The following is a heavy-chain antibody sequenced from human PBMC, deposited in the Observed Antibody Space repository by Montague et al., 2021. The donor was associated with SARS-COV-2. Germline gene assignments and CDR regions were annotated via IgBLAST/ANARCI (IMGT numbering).Heavy chain of an antibody. CDR2: IYWYDDK. J-gene: IGHJ4*02. CDR1: GFSLSTSKVG. V-gene: IGHV2-5*01. Sequence: PALVKPTQTLTLTCTFSGFSLSTSKVGVGWIRQPPGKALEWLALIYWYDDKRYSPSLKSRLTITKDTSKNQVVLTMTNMGPVDTATYYCAHSPSYYDLLTGYCNGPFDYWGQGTLVTVSS. CDR3: AHSPSYYDLLTGYCNGPFDY. D-gene: IGHD3-9*01.